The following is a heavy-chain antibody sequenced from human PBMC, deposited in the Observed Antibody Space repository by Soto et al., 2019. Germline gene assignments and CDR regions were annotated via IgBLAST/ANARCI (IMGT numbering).Heavy chain of an antibody. Sequence: QVQLVESGGGVVQPGRSLRLSCETSGFTFSTYGMHWVRQPPGKGLDWVAVIWYDGSNKYYADSVKGRFTISRDNSKNTLYLQMNSLRAEDTAVYYCARAVGHCDYWGQGTLVTVSS. D-gene: IGHD1-26*01. J-gene: IGHJ4*02. CDR1: GFTFSTYG. V-gene: IGHV3-33*01. CDR2: IWYDGSNK. CDR3: ARAVGHCDY.